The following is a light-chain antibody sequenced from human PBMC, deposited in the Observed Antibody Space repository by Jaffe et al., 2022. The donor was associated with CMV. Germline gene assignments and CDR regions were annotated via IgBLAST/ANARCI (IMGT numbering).Light chain of an antibody. V-gene: IGLV2-23*02. CDR2: EVN. J-gene: IGLJ3*02. Sequence: QSALTQPASVSGSPGQSITISCTGTSSDVGNYNLVSWYQQHPGRAPKLMIYEVNQRPSGVSNRFSGSKSGNTASLTISGLQAEDEAHYFCCSYAGSNWVFGGGTKLTVL. CDR1: SSDVGNYNL. CDR3: CSYAGSNWV.